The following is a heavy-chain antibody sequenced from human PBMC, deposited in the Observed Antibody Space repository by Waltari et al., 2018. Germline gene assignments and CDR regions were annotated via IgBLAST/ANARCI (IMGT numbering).Heavy chain of an antibody. CDR2: IYYSGST. V-gene: IGHV4-39*07. J-gene: IGHJ5*02. CDR3: ARDLDHLPAAHNWFDP. CDR1: GGSISSSSYY. D-gene: IGHD2-2*01. Sequence: QLQLQESGPGLVKPSETLSLTCTVSGGSISSSSYYWGCIRPPPGKGLEWIGSIYYSGSTYYNPHLKSRVTTSVDTSKNQFSLKLSSVTAADTAVYYCARDLDHLPAAHNWFDPWGQGTLVTVSS.